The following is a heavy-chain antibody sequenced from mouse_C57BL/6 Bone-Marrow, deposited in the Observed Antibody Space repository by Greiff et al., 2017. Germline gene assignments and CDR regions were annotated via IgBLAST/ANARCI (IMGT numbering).Heavy chain of an antibody. CDR2: IYPSDSET. CDR1: GYTFTSYW. CDR3: ASYYGTPDWYIDV. J-gene: IGHJ1*03. Sequence: QVQLQQPGAELVRPGSSVKLSCKASGYTFTSYWLDWVKQRPGQGLEWIGNIYPSDSETHYNQKFKDKATLTVDQSSSTAYMQLSSLTSEDSAVYYCASYYGTPDWYIDVWGTGTTVTVSA. V-gene: IGHV1-61*01. D-gene: IGHD1-1*01.